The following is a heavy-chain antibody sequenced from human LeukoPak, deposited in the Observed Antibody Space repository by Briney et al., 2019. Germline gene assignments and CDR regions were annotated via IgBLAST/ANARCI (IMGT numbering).Heavy chain of an antibody. CDR2: ISPSGGST. CDR3: ARRDYYGSGSYPYYYHNYMDV. CDR1: GYTFTSNY. Sequence: ASVKVSCKAFGYTFTSNYMHWVRQAPGQGLGWMGVISPSGGSTTYAQKFQGRVTITRNTSISTAYMELSSLRSEDTAVYYCARRDYYGSGSYPYYYHNYMDVWGKGTTLTISS. D-gene: IGHD3-10*01. V-gene: IGHV1-46*01. J-gene: IGHJ6*03.